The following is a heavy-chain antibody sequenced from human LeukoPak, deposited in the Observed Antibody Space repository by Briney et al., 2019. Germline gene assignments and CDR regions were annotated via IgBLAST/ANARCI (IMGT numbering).Heavy chain of an antibody. CDR3: ARHGVYSSSDDAFDI. CDR2: IYHSGST. V-gene: IGHV4-38-2*01. J-gene: IGHJ3*02. CDR1: GYSISSGYY. Sequence: PSETLSLTCAVSGYSISSGYYWGWIRQPPGKGLEGIGSIYHSGSTYYNPSLKSRVTISVDTSKNQFSLKLSSVTAADTAVYYCARHGVYSSSDDAFDIWGQGTVVTVSS. D-gene: IGHD6-6*01.